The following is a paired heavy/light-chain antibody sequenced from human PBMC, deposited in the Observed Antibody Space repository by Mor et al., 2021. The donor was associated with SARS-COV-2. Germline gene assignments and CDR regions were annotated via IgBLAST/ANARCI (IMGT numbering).Light chain of an antibody. CDR3: CSTDSRGYYV. V-gene: IGLV3-10*01. Sequence: SYELTQPPSVSVSPGQTARITCSGDALPEKYAYWYQQKSGQAPVLVIYEDNKRPSGSPERFSGSRSGTLATLTISGAQVEDEADYYCCSTDSRGYYVFGIATKVTVL. CDR1: ALPEKY. CDR2: EDN. J-gene: IGLJ1*01.
Heavy chain of an antibody. CDR1: GFPFSDYA. Sequence: QAQLVESGGGVVQPGRSLRLSCAGSGFPFSDYAMHWVRQAPGKGLDWVATISYDGSAKIYADSVRGRFTVSRENSKNTLYLQMNSLRPEDTAVYYCATVPNRNDHWGQGTLVTVSS. J-gene: IGHJ4*02. CDR2: ISYDGSAK. V-gene: IGHV3-30-3*01. CDR3: ATVPNRNDH. D-gene: IGHD6-6*01.